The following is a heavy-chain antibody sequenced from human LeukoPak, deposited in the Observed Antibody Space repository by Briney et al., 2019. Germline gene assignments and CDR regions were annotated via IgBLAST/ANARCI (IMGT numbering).Heavy chain of an antibody. D-gene: IGHD6-19*01. J-gene: IGHJ4*02. V-gene: IGHV4-30-4*08. CDR2: IYDSGST. CDR1: GGSISSGDYY. CDR3: ARRVGQQWLVPDY. Sequence: SETLSLTCTVSGGSISSGDYYWSWIRQPPGKGLEWIGYIYDSGSTYYNPSLKSRVTISVDTSKNQFSLKLSSVTAADTAVYYCARRVGQQWLVPDYWGQGTLVTVSS.